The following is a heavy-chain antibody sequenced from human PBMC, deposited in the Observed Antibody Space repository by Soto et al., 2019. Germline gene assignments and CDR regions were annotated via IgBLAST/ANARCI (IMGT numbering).Heavy chain of an antibody. J-gene: IGHJ6*03. CDR3: ARLGYCSGGSCYSVDYYYYYMDV. D-gene: IGHD2-15*01. CDR2: IYYSGST. V-gene: IGHV4-59*11. CDR1: EGYSIDLD. Sequence: SLTMSLTWTVAEGYSIDLDWRWIRQPQGKGLEWIGYIYYSGSTNYNPSLKSRVTISVDTSKNQFSLKLSSVTAADTAVYYCARLGYCSGGSCYSVDYYYYYMDVWGKGTTVTVSS.